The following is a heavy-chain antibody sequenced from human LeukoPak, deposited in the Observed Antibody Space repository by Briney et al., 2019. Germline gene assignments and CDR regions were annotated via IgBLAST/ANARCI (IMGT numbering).Heavy chain of an antibody. Sequence: GGSLRLSCAASGFTFSSYAMSWVRQAPGKGLEWVSAISGSGGSTYYADSVKGRFTISRDNSKNTLYLQMNSLRAEDTAVYYCAKDGRRLLWFGESRNYYYGMDVWGKGTTVTVSS. CDR1: GFTFSSYA. V-gene: IGHV3-23*01. CDR2: ISGSGGST. CDR3: AKDGRRLLWFGESRNYYYGMDV. J-gene: IGHJ6*04. D-gene: IGHD3-10*01.